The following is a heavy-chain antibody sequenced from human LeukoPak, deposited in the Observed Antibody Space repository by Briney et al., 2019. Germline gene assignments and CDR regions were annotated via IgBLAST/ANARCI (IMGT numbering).Heavy chain of an antibody. Sequence: GGSLRLSCTASGFTFSDYWMTWVRQAPGKGPEWVANIKQDGSQRYYVDSVRGRFTISRDNAKNSLFPQMNGLRAEDTAVYYCARRGGSSSRRSPIDYWGQGTLVTVSS. V-gene: IGHV3-7*01. CDR3: ARRGGSSSRRSPIDY. D-gene: IGHD6-6*01. CDR1: GFTFSDYW. J-gene: IGHJ4*02. CDR2: IKQDGSQR.